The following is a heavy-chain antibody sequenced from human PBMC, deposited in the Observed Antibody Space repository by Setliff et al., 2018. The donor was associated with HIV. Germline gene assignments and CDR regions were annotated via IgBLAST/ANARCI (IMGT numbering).Heavy chain of an antibody. Sequence: KASETLSLTCSVSGASISSNSYYWGWIRQPPGKGLEWVGSIYYNGNTFYNQSLQSRVTISLDTSKNQFSLRLSSVTAADTAVYYCARQGLVLVPASIDWRLPPSPIDYWGQGMLVTRLL. CDR2: IYYNGNT. CDR3: ARQGLVLVPASIDWRLPPSPIDY. CDR1: GASISSNSYY. J-gene: IGHJ4*02. D-gene: IGHD2-2*01. V-gene: IGHV4-39*01.